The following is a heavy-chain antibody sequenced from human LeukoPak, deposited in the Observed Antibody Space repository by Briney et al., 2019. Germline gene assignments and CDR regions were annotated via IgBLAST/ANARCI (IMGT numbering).Heavy chain of an antibody. CDR3: ATGATVDY. CDR1: GGSISSFY. V-gene: IGHV4-59*01. CDR2: IYYSGST. J-gene: IGHJ4*02. Sequence: SETLSLTCTVSGGSISSFYWSWIRQPPGKGLEWIGYIYYSGSTNYNPSLKSRVTISVDTSKNQFSLKLSSVTAADTAVYYCATGATVDYWGQGTLVTVSS. D-gene: IGHD1-26*01.